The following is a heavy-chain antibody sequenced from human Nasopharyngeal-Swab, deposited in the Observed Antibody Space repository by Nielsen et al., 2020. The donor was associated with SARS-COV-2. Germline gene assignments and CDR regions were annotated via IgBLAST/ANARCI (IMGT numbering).Heavy chain of an antibody. J-gene: IGHJ3*02. CDR3: ASDGLSLNTFEN. Sequence: SLKISCVGSGFTFDDYAMHWVRQAPGKGLEWVSNINRSGGNIGYADSVKGRFTISRDNAKNSLYLEMNSLRAEDTAVYYCASDGLSLNTFENWGQGTMVTVSS. D-gene: IGHD2/OR15-2a*01. CDR1: GFTFDDYA. V-gene: IGHV3-9*01. CDR2: INRSGGNI.